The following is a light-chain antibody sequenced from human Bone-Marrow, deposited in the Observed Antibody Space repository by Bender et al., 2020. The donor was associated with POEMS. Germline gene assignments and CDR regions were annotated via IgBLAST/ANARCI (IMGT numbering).Light chain of an antibody. Sequence: SYVLTQPPSVSVAPGQTARITCGGDTIGTQGVNWYQQTAGQAPVLVVFNDGDRPSGIPERFSGSNSGNTATLTISGTQAMDEADYYCQAWDRSTTAFGGGTKLTVL. CDR3: QAWDRSTTA. CDR1: TIGTQG. CDR2: NDG. V-gene: IGLV3-21*02. J-gene: IGLJ2*01.